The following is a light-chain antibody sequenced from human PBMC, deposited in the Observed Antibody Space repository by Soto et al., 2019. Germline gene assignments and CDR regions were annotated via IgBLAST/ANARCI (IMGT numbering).Light chain of an antibody. CDR2: GAS. CDR3: QQYNKWPRT. J-gene: IGKJ2*01. Sequence: EIVMTQSPATLSVSPGERATLSCRASQSISSDVAWYQQKPGQAPRLLIYGASTTATGIPARFSGSGSGTEFTLTISSLQSEDFAVYNCQQYNKWPRTFGQVTKVEIK. CDR1: QSISSD. V-gene: IGKV3-15*01.